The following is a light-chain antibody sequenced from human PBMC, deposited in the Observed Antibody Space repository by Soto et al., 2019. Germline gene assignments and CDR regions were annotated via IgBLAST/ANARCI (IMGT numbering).Light chain of an antibody. J-gene: IGKJ1*01. V-gene: IGKV3-20*01. CDR2: GAS. CDR1: KSISSSN. Sequence: EIVLTQSPGTLSLSPGERATLSCRASKSISSSNLAWYQQKPGRAPRLLIYGASSRATGIPDRFSGYGSGTDFTLTISTLEPEDFAVYYCQQYGTSPDWARWSFGQGTKVEV. CDR3: QQYGTSPDWARWS.